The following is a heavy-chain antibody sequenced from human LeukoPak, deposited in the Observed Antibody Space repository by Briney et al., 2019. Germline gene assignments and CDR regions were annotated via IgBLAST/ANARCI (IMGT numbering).Heavy chain of an antibody. D-gene: IGHD3-22*01. CDR3: ARRGQTSSYYYDSSGYYHFDY. V-gene: IGHV3-23*01. Sequence: GGSLRLSCAASGFTFSSSAMSWVRQAPGKGLEWVAAISDTGRLSYCADSVNGWFTISRDNSKNTLSLQMNSLRAADTAVYYCARRGQTSSYYYDSSGYYHFDYWGQGTLVTVSS. CDR2: ISDTGRLS. CDR1: GFTFSSSA. J-gene: IGHJ4*02.